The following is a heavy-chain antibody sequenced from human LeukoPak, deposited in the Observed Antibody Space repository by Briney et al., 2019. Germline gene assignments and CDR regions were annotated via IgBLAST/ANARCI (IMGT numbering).Heavy chain of an antibody. V-gene: IGHV3-23*01. CDR1: GIIFSDYA. D-gene: IGHD3-10*01. CDR3: AKEMVRGGHYYFDS. Sequence: PGGSLRLSCAASGIIFSDYAMSWVRQAPGKGLEWVSSISGSGGTTYYSDAVKGRFTISRDNSKNTLFLQMNSLRAGDAALYSCAKEMVRGGHYYFDSWGQGILVAVSS. J-gene: IGHJ4*02. CDR2: ISGSGGTT.